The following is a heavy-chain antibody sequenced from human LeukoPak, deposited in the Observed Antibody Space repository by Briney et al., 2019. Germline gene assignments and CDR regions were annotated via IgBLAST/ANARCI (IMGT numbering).Heavy chain of an antibody. J-gene: IGHJ5*02. CDR1: GFTFSSYG. CDR2: INSDGSST. D-gene: IGHD2-15*01. V-gene: IGHV3-74*01. Sequence: PGGSLRLSCAASGFTFSSYGMHWVRQAPGKGLVWVSRINSDGSSTSYADSVKGRFTISRDNAKNTLYLQMNSLRAEDTAVYYCARERYCSGGSCYSFWFDPWGQGTLVTVSS. CDR3: ARERYCSGGSCYSFWFDP.